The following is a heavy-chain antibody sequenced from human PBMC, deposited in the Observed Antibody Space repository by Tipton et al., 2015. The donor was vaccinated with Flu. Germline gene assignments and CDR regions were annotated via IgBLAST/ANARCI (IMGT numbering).Heavy chain of an antibody. CDR1: GGSISSYY. V-gene: IGHV4-59*01. Sequence: TLSLTCTVSGGSISSYYWNWIRQSPGKGLEWIGYIYYTRSTSYNPSLKSRVTISMDTSKNQFSLKLSSVTAADTAVYYCARDRGMPTRLLAFDIWGQGTKVAVSS. J-gene: IGHJ3*02. D-gene: IGHD6-6*01. CDR2: IYYTRST. CDR3: ARDRGMPTRLLAFDI.